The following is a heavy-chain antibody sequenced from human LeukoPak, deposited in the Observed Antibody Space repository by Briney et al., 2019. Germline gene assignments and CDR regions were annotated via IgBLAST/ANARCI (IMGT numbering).Heavy chain of an antibody. V-gene: IGHV4-59*01. Sequence: SETLSLTCTVSGGSTSSYYWSWIRQPPGKGLEWIGYIYYSGSTNYNPSLKSRVTISVDTSKNQFSLKLSSVTAADTAVYYCARVVAKQWLAYFDYWGQGTLVTVSS. CDR2: IYYSGST. J-gene: IGHJ4*02. D-gene: IGHD6-19*01. CDR3: ARVVAKQWLAYFDY. CDR1: GGSTSSYY.